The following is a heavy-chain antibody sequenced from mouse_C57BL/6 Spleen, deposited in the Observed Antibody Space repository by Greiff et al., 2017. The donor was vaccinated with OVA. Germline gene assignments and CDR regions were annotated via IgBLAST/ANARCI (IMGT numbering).Heavy chain of an antibody. CDR2: IDPEDGDT. D-gene: IGHD2-3*01. CDR3: TGYDGYSYYFDY. J-gene: IGHJ2*01. CDR1: GFNIKDYY. V-gene: IGHV14-1*01. Sequence: VQLQQSGAELVRPGASVKLSCTASGFNIKDYYMHWVKQRPEQGLEWIGRIDPEDGDTEYAPKFQGKATMTADTSSNTAYLQLSSLTSEDTAVYYCTGYDGYSYYFDYWGQGTTLTVSS.